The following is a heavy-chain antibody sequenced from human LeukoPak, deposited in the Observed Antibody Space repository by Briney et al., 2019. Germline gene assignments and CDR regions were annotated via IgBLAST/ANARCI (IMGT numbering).Heavy chain of an antibody. D-gene: IGHD3-10*01. CDR3: AKERGTIWFDP. J-gene: IGHJ5*02. Sequence: PGGSLRLSCAASGFTFDDYTLHWVRQPPGKGLEWVSLISWDSTNTYYADSVKDRFTIFRDNSKNSLYLQMNSLRTEDTALYYCAKERGTIWFDPWGQGTLVTVSS. CDR1: GFTFDDYT. CDR2: ISWDSTNT. V-gene: IGHV3-43*01.